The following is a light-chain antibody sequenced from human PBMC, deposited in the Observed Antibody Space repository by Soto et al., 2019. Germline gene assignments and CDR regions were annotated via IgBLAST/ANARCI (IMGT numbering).Light chain of an antibody. CDR2: GAS. V-gene: IGKV3D-7*01. CDR3: QQYNEWPWP. J-gene: IGKJ1*01. Sequence: IVWTPSPSALSLSPRERATLYCRASQSVSSSYLAWYQQKPGQAPRLLIYGASSRATGIPDRFSGSGSGTDFTLTISSLQSEDFAVYYCQQYNEWPWPVGQVTMV. CDR1: QSVSSSY.